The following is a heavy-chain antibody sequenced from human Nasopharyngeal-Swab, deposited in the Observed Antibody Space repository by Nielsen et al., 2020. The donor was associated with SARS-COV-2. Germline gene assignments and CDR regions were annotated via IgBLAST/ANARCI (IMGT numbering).Heavy chain of an antibody. V-gene: IGHV4-59*08. J-gene: IGHJ4*02. CDR3: ARGFDY. CDR1: GASISSYY. CDR2: SHYSGST. Sequence: SETLSLTCTVSGASISSYYWSWIRQPLGKGLEWVAYSHYSGSTNYNPSLKSRVTMSVDTSKRQFSLMLTSVTAADTAVYYCARGFDYWGQGTLVIASS.